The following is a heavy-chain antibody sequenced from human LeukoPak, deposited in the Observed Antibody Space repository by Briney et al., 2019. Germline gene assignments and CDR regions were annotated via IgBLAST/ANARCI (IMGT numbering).Heavy chain of an antibody. CDR3: ARGGYSYGYSSGMDV. V-gene: IGHV4-34*01. CDR1: GGSFSGYY. D-gene: IGHD5-18*01. J-gene: IGHJ6*02. Sequence: PLETLSLTCAVYGGSFSGYYWSRIRQPPGKGLEWIGEINHSGSTNYNPSLKSRVTISVDTSKNQFSLKLSSVTAADTAVYYCARGGYSYGYSSGMDVWGQGTTVTVSS. CDR2: INHSGST.